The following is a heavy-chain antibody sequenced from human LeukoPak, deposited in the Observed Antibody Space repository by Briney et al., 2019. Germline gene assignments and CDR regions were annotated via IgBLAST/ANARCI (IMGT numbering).Heavy chain of an antibody. J-gene: IGHJ6*03. CDR3: ARSLRVRGVPDYMDV. CDR1: GFTFNTYS. CDR2: IYKNAIT. Sequence: GWSLRLSCAASGFTFNTYSMNWVRQAPGKGLEWVSVIYKNAITYYADTVKGRFTISRDNSKNTLYLQMNSLRADDTAVYYCARSLRVRGVPDYMDVWGKGTTVTISS. D-gene: IGHD3-10*01. V-gene: IGHV3-53*01.